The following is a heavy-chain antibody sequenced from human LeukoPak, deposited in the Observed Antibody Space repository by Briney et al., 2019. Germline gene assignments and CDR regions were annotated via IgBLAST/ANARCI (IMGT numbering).Heavy chain of an antibody. Sequence: SVKVSCKASGGTFSSYTISWVRQAPGQGLGWMGRIIPILGIANYAQKFQGRVTITADKSTSTAYMELSSLRSEDTAVYYCARANSSNGSYFDYWGQGTLVTVSS. J-gene: IGHJ4*02. D-gene: IGHD6-6*01. CDR2: IIPILGIA. V-gene: IGHV1-69*02. CDR1: GGTFSSYT. CDR3: ARANSSNGSYFDY.